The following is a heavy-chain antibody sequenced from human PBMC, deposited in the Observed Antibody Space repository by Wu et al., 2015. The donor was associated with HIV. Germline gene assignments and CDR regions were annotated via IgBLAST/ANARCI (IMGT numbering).Heavy chain of an antibody. V-gene: IGHV1-8*02. CDR1: GVTFTNYA. CDR3: ARQRAYTSGWYIFDY. J-gene: IGHJ4*02. Sequence: QVQLLQSGAEVKNPGSSVRVSCKASGVTFTNYALSWVRQAPGQGLEWMGWMNPRTGNTGYAQKFQGRVTMTRDTSISTANMELSSLRSEDTAVYYCARQRAYTSGWYIFDYWGQGTLVTVSS. D-gene: IGHD6-19*01. CDR2: MNPRTGNT.